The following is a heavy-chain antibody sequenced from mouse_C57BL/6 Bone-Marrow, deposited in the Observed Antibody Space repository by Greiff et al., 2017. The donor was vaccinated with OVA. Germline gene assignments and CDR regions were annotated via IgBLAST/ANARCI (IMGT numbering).Heavy chain of an antibody. CDR1: GYTFTTYP. CDR2: FHPYNDDT. D-gene: IGHD1-1*01. Sequence: QVQLQQSGAELVKPGASVKMSCKASGYTFTTYPIEWMKQNPGKSLEWIGNFHPYNDDTKYNEKFKGKATLTVEKSSSTVYLELSRLTSDDSAVYYCAIRTYGSSPHDYWGQGTTLTVSS. CDR3: AIRTYGSSPHDY. V-gene: IGHV1-47*01. J-gene: IGHJ2*01.